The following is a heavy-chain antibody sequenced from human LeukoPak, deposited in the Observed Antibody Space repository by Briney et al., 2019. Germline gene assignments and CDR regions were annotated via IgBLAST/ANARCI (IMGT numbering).Heavy chain of an antibody. D-gene: IGHD3-22*01. CDR2: ISGSGGST. Sequence: GGSLRLSCAASGFTFPNYAMSWVRQAPGKGLEWVSAISGSGGSTYYADSVKGRFTISRDNSKNTLYLQMSSLRAEDTAVYYCAKLDSSGYYSNGGYYYGMDVWGQGTTVTVSS. CDR3: AKLDSSGYYSNGGYYYGMDV. V-gene: IGHV3-23*01. CDR1: GFTFPNYA. J-gene: IGHJ6*02.